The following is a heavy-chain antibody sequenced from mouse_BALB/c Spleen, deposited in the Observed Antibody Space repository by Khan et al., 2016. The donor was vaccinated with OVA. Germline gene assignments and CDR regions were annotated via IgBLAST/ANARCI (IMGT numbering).Heavy chain of an antibody. CDR1: GYTFTSYY. V-gene: IGHV1S81*02. CDR2: INPSDGDT. Sequence: QVQLKESGAELVKPGASVKLSCKASGYTFTSYYMYWVKQRPGQGLEWIGEINPSDGDTNFNEKFKIKATLTVDKSSSTAYMQLSSLTSEDSAVYYCTRSGYGTFAYWGQGTLVTVSA. CDR3: TRSGYGTFAY. J-gene: IGHJ3*01. D-gene: IGHD2-1*01.